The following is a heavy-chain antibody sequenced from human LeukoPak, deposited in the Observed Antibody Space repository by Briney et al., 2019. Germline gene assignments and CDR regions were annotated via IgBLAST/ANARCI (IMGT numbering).Heavy chain of an antibody. D-gene: IGHD4-17*01. CDR3: ARSTVTHYYYGMDV. V-gene: IGHV3-74*01. CDR2: INSDGSST. CDR1: GFTFSSYW. Sequence: GGSLRLSCAASGFTFSSYWMHWVRQAPGKGLVWVSRINSDGSSTSYADSVKGRFTISRDNAKNTLYLQINSLRAEDTAVYYCARSTVTHYYYGMDVWGKGTTVTVSS. J-gene: IGHJ6*04.